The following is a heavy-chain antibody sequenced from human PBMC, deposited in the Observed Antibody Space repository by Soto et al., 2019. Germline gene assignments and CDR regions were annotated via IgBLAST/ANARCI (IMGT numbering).Heavy chain of an antibody. CDR1: GYAFTSYD. V-gene: IGHV1-8*01. J-gene: IGHJ6*02. CDR3: ARVLPPSVGAYGMDV. D-gene: IGHD3-10*01. Sequence: QVQLVQSGAEVKKPGASVKVSCKASGYAFTSYDINWVRQATGQGLEWMGWMNPNSGNTGYAQKFQGRVTMTRNTSISTAYMELSSLRSEDTAVYYCARVLPPSVGAYGMDVWGQGTTVTVSS. CDR2: MNPNSGNT.